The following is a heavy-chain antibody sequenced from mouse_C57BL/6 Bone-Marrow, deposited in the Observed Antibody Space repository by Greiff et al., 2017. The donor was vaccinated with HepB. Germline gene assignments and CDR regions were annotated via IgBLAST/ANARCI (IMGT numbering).Heavy chain of an antibody. D-gene: IGHD2-1*01. CDR3: HYGNYPFAY. CDR1: GYTFTSYG. CDR2: IYPRSGNT. Sequence: VKLVESGAELARPGASVKLSCKASGYTFTSYGISWVKQRTGQGLEWIGEIYPRSGNTYYNEKFKGKATLTADKSSSTAYMELRSLTSEDSAVYFCHYGNYPFAYWGQGTLVTVSA. J-gene: IGHJ3*01. V-gene: IGHV1-81*01.